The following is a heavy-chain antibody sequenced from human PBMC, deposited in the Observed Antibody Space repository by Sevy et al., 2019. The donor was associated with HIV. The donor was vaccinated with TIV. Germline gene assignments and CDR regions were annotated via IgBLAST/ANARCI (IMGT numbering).Heavy chain of an antibody. CDR1: GWSFSGYS. CDR2: INYSGDT. V-gene: IGHV4-34*01. J-gene: IGHJ6*02. Sequence: SETLSLTCAVYGWSFSGYSWTWIRRPPGKGLEWIGEINYSGDTNYSPSLKSRVTMSVDTSKNQFSLRLTSVTVADTAEYYCARGLQLGGGYDLDVWGQGTTVTVSS. D-gene: IGHD6-6*01. CDR3: ARGLQLGGGYDLDV.